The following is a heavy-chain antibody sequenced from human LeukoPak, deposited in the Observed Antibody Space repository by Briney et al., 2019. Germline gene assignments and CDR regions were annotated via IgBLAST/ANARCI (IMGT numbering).Heavy chain of an antibody. CDR1: GFTFSSYS. V-gene: IGHV3-48*01. CDR2: ISSSSSTI. CDR3: ARVPMVRGVTYYFDY. Sequence: GGSLRLSCAASGFTFSSYSMNWVRRAPGKGLEWVSYISSSSSTIYYADSVKGRFTISRDNAKNSLYLQMNSLRAEDTAVYYCARVPMVRGVTYYFDYWGQGTLVTVSS. D-gene: IGHD3-10*01. J-gene: IGHJ4*02.